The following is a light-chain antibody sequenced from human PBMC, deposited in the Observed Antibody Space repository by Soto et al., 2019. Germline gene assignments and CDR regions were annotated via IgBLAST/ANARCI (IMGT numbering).Light chain of an antibody. CDR1: SSDVGGYNY. J-gene: IGLJ1*01. CDR3: SSYAGSNNPYV. CDR2: EAS. Sequence: QSALTQPPSASGSPGQSVTISCTGTSSDVGGYNYASWYQQHPGKAPKLMIYEASKRPSGVPDRFSGSKSGNTASLTVSGLQAEDEADYYCSSYAGSNNPYVFGTGTKVTVL. V-gene: IGLV2-8*01.